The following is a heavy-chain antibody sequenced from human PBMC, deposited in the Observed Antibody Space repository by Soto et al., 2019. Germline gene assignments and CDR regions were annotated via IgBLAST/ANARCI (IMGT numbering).Heavy chain of an antibody. CDR2: IYSGGST. Sequence: GGSLRLSCAASGFTVSSNYMSWVRQAPGKGLEWVSVIYSGGSTYYADSVKGRFTISRDNSKNTLYLQMNSLRAEDTAVYYCASGNDYGDYGVDYWGQGTLVTVSS. V-gene: IGHV3-53*01. CDR3: ASGNDYGDYGVDY. J-gene: IGHJ4*02. D-gene: IGHD4-17*01. CDR1: GFTVSSNY.